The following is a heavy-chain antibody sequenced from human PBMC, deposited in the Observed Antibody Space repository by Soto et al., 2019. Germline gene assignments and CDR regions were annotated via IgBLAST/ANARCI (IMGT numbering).Heavy chain of an antibody. V-gene: IGHV1-46*01. CDR3: ARDYKDTAMPEDDY. Sequence: ASVKVSCTASGYTFTTYGLSWVRQAPGQGLEWMGIINPSGGSTSYAQKFQGRVTMTRDTSTSTVYMELSSLRSEDTAVYYCARDYKDTAMPEDDYWGQGTLVTVSS. D-gene: IGHD5-18*01. CDR1: GYTFTTYG. J-gene: IGHJ4*02. CDR2: INPSGGST.